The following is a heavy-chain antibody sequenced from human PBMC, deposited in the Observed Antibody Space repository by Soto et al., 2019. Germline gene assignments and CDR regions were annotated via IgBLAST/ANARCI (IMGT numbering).Heavy chain of an antibody. V-gene: IGHV4-61*01. D-gene: IGHD5-18*01. J-gene: IGHJ4*02. CDR2: IFSGGST. Sequence: SETLSLTCTVSGDSVSSDSYYWTWIRQPPGKGLEWIGYIFSGGSTKYNPSLKSRVTISLDTSSNQFSLELTSVTAADKAVYYCARDIRGYSRAFDYWGQGTLVTVSS. CDR3: ARDIRGYSRAFDY. CDR1: GDSVSSDSYY.